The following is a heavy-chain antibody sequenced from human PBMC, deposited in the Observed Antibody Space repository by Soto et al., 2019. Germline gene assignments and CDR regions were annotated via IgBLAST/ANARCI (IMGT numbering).Heavy chain of an antibody. D-gene: IGHD6-19*01. CDR2: IIPIFGTA. CDR1: GGTFSSYA. CDR3: ARDAGLADYYYYYGMDV. Sequence: SVKVSCKASGGTFSSYAISWVRQAPGQGLEWMGGIIPIFGTANYAQKFQGRVTITADESTSTAYMELSSLRSEDTAVYYCARDAGLADYYYYYGMDVWAQRTTVTVSS. J-gene: IGHJ6*02. V-gene: IGHV1-69*13.